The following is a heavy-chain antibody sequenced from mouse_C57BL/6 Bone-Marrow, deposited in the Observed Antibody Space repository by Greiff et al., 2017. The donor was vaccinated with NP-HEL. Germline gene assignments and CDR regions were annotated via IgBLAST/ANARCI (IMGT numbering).Heavy chain of an antibody. CDR2: ISDGGSYT. V-gene: IGHV5-4*01. D-gene: IGHD1-1*01. J-gene: IGHJ4*01. CDR1: GFTFSSYA. Sequence: EVHLVESGGGLVKPGGSLKLSCAASGFTFSSYAMSWVRQTPEKRLEWVATISDGGSYTYYPDNVKGRFTISRDNAKNNLYLQMSHLKSEDTAMYYCARGNYYGSSYVRLYYAMDYWGQGTSVTVAS. CDR3: ARGNYYGSSYVRLYYAMDY.